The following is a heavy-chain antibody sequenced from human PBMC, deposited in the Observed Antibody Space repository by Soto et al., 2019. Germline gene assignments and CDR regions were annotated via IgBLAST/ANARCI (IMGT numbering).Heavy chain of an antibody. J-gene: IGHJ6*02. D-gene: IGHD2-2*01. V-gene: IGHV3-9*01. CDR3: AKDKTAYCISTSCYPYYGMDV. CDR2: ISWNSGSI. CDR1: GFTFDDYA. Sequence: GGSLRLSCAASGFTFDDYAMHWVRQAPGKGLEWVSGISWNSGSIGYADSVKGRFTISRDNAKNTVYLQMNSVGAEDTAVYYCAKDKTAYCISTSCYPYYGMDVWGQGTKVTVSS.